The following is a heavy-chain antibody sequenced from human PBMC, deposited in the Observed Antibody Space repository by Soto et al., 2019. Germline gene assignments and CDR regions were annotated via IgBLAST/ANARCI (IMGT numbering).Heavy chain of an antibody. D-gene: IGHD1-7*01. V-gene: IGHV4-30-2*01. Sequence: SETQSLTCAVSGGSISSGGYSWSWIRQPPGKGLEWIGYIYHSGRTYYNPSLKSRVTISVDRSKNQFSLKLSSVTAADTAVYYCARGGNWNYEGTFDYWGQGTLVTVSS. CDR1: GGSISSGGYS. CDR2: IYHSGRT. J-gene: IGHJ4*02. CDR3: ARGGNWNYEGTFDY.